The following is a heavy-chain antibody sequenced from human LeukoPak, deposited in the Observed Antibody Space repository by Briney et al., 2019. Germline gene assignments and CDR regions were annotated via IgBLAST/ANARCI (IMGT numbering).Heavy chain of an antibody. CDR3: ARVPRELLGC. CDR2: MNPNSGNT. Sequence: GASVKVSCKASGYTFTSYDINWVRQASGQGLEWMGWMNPNSGNTGYAQKFQGRVTMTRDTSISTAYMELSSLRSDDTAVYYCARVPRELLGCWGQGTLVTVSS. D-gene: IGHD1-26*01. J-gene: IGHJ4*02. CDR1: GYTFTSYD. V-gene: IGHV1-8*01.